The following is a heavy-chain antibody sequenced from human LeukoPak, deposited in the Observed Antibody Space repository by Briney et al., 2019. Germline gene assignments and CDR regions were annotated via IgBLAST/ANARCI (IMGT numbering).Heavy chain of an antibody. V-gene: IGHV4-59*08. D-gene: IGHD6-6*01. CDR3: ARRGGGSSTDWFDP. CDR2: IYYTGST. Sequence: SSETLSLTCSVSGGPISSLYWSWIRQPPGKGLEWIGYIYYTGSTNYNPSLKSRVTMFVDMSKNQFSLRLSSVTAADTAVYYCARRGGGSSTDWFDPWGQGTLVTVSS. J-gene: IGHJ5*02. CDR1: GGPISSLY.